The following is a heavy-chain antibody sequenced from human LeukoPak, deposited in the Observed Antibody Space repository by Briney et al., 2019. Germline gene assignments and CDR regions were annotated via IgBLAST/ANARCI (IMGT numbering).Heavy chain of an antibody. V-gene: IGHV1-46*01. Sequence: ASVKVSCRASGYTFTSYGISWVRQAPGQGLEWMGIINPSGGSTSYAQKFQGGVTMTRDTSTSTVYMELSSLRSEDTAVYYCARDPRITGTKESDYWGQGTLVTVSS. CDR2: INPSGGST. J-gene: IGHJ4*02. D-gene: IGHD1-7*01. CDR1: GYTFTSYG. CDR3: ARDPRITGTKESDY.